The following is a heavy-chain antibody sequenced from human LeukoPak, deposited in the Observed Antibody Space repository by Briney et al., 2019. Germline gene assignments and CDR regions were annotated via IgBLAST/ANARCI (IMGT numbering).Heavy chain of an antibody. CDR3: AKDRTVGASYWYFDL. CDR2: LSGRGGNS. CDR1: GFTFSIYV. V-gene: IGHV3-23*01. D-gene: IGHD1-26*01. Sequence: GGSLRLSCAASGFTFSIYVMSWVRQAPGKGLEWVSTLSGRGGNSYYADSVKGRFTISRESSKNTLFLHMNTLRAEDTAIYYCAKDRTVGASYWYFDLWGRGTLVTVSS. J-gene: IGHJ2*01.